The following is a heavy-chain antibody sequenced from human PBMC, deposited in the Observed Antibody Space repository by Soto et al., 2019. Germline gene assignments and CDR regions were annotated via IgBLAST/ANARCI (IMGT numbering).Heavy chain of an antibody. CDR2: IYYSGST. CDR3: ARRGVQVVNAFDI. Sequence: SETLSLTCTVSGGSISSSSYYWGWIRQPPGKGLEWIGSIYYSGSTYYNPSLKSRVTISVDTSKNQFSLKLSSVTAADTAVYYCARRGVQVVNAFDIWGQGTMVTVSS. D-gene: IGHD2-8*02. V-gene: IGHV4-39*01. CDR1: GGSISSSSYY. J-gene: IGHJ3*02.